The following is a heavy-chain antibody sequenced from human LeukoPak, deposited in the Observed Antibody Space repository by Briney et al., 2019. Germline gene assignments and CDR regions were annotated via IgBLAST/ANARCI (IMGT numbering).Heavy chain of an antibody. D-gene: IGHD3-9*01. Sequence: ASVKVSCKASGYTFTSYDINWVRQATGQGLEWMGWMNPNSGNTGYAQKFQGRVTMTRNTSISTAYMELSSLRSEDTAVYYCARGHYDILTGYLNAYFDYWGQGTLVTVSS. CDR1: GYTFTSYD. CDR2: MNPNSGNT. CDR3: ARGHYDILTGYLNAYFDY. V-gene: IGHV1-8*01. J-gene: IGHJ4*02.